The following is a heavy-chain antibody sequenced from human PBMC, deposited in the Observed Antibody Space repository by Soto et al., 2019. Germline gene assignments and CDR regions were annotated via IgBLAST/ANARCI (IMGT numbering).Heavy chain of an antibody. D-gene: IGHD2-2*02. V-gene: IGHV1-18*04. CDR1: GYTFTSHS. CDR2: IGPYNGNT. J-gene: IGHJ6*02. CDR3: ARVACSSTSCYKISAYYGMDV. Sequence: QVQLVQSGAEVRELGASVKVSCKASGYTFTSHSIGWVRQAPGQGLEWMGWIGPYNGNTNYAQKVQGRVTMTADTSTRTAYIELRSLRSDDTAVYFCARVACSSTSCYKISAYYGMDVWGQGTTVTVSS.